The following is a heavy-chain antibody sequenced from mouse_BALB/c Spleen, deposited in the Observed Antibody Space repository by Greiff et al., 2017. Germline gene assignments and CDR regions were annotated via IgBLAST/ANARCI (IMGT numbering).Heavy chain of an antibody. V-gene: IGHV3-6*02. D-gene: IGHD1-1*01. J-gene: IGHJ3*01. CDR2: ISYDGSN. CDR3: AREGYGSSAWFAY. Sequence: EVQLVESGPGLVKPSQSLSLTCSVTGYSITSGYYWNWIRQFPGNKLEWMGYISYDGSNNYNPSLKNRISITRDTSKNQFFLKLNSVTTEDTATYYCAREGYGSSAWFAYWGQGTLVTVSA. CDR1: GYSITSGYY.